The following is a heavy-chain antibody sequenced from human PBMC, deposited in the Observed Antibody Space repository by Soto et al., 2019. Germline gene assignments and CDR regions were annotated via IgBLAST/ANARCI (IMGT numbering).Heavy chain of an antibody. CDR2: FELQDGET. V-gene: IGHV1-24*01. CDR3: ATGKSVVPAFGIAARPGASDQSDAFDI. Sequence: ASVKVSCKVSGYTLTELSKHWVRQAPGKGLERLGGFELQDGETIYAQKFQGSVNMTADTSTDTAYMERSRLSAEEQTAYYCATGKSVVPAFGIAARPGASDQSDAFDIWGQGTIVTVSS. J-gene: IGHJ3*02. CDR1: GYTLTELS. D-gene: IGHD6-6*01.